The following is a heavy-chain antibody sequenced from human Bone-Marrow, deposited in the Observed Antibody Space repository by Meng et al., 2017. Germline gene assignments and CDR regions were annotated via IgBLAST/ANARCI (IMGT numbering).Heavy chain of an antibody. CDR2: IIPIFGTA. CDR1: GATFSSYA. D-gene: IGHD1-26*01. J-gene: IGHJ5*02. Sequence: QVQVVQARAEVKTPGTSVKVSCKASGATFSSYAISWVRQAPGQGLEWMGGIIPIFGTANYAQKFQGRVTITTDESTSTAYMELSSLRSEDTAVYYCASGLSGSYQNWFDPWGQGTLVTVSS. CDR3: ASGLSGSYQNWFDP. V-gene: IGHV1-69*05.